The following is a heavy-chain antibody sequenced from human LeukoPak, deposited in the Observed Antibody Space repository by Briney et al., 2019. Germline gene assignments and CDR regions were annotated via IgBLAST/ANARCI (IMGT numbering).Heavy chain of an antibody. CDR1: GFTFSTYI. Sequence: GGSLRLSCAASGFTFSTYIMNWVRQTPGKGLEWVSSIGTSTSYIYYADSVKGRFTISRDNAKNSLYLEMNSLRAEDTAVYYCASGAYYYDSSGYGGDYWGQGTLVTVSS. D-gene: IGHD3-22*01. CDR2: IGTSTSYI. J-gene: IGHJ4*02. CDR3: ASGAYYYDSSGYGGDY. V-gene: IGHV3-21*01.